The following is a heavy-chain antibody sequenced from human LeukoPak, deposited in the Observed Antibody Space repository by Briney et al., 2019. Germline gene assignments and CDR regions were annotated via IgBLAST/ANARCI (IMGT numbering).Heavy chain of an antibody. Sequence: GASVKVSCKASGYTFTSYAISWVRQAPGQGLEWMGRIIPILGIANYAQKFQGRVTITADKSTSTAYMELSSLRSEDTAVYYCARSTPYGIDAFDIWGQGTMVTVSS. J-gene: IGHJ3*02. CDR1: GYTFTSYA. V-gene: IGHV1-69*04. CDR3: ARSTPYGIDAFDI. D-gene: IGHD3-16*01. CDR2: IIPILGIA.